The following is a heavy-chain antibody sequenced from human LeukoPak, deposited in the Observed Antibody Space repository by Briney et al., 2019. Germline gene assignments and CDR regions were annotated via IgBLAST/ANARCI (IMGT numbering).Heavy chain of an antibody. CDR1: GYTLTELS. J-gene: IGHJ4*02. CDR2: FDPEKGET. Sequence: ASVKVSYKVSGYTLTELSMHWVRQAPGKGFEWMGRFDPEKGETIYAQKFQGRVTMTEDTSTDTAYMELSSLRSEDTAVYYCATEGYYDSSGYYNDYWGQGTLVTVSS. D-gene: IGHD3-22*01. CDR3: ATEGYYDSSGYYNDY. V-gene: IGHV1-24*01.